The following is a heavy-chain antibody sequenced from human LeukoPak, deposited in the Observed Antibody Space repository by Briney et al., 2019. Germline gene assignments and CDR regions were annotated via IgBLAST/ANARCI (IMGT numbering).Heavy chain of an antibody. V-gene: IGHV4-31*03. Sequence: SETLSLTCTVSGGSISSSSYYWGWIRQQPGKGLEWIGYIYYSGSTYYNPSLKSRVTISVDTSKNQFSLKLSSVTAADTAVYYCAREPSTVVPNDAFDIWGQGTMVTVSS. CDR1: GGSISSSSYY. D-gene: IGHD4-23*01. J-gene: IGHJ3*02. CDR2: IYYSGST. CDR3: AREPSTVVPNDAFDI.